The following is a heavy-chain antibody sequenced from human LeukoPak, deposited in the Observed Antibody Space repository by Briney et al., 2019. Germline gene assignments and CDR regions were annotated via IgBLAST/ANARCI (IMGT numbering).Heavy chain of an antibody. J-gene: IGHJ4*02. CDR3: ARGPPGMVRGVPADY. CDR1: GYTFTIYG. V-gene: IGHV1-18*01. Sequence: APVTVSCTASGYTFTIYGISWVRQAPGQGLEWMGWVSAYNGNTHYAQKLQGRVTMTTDTSTSTAYMELRSLRSDDTAVYYCARGPPGMVRGVPADYWGQGTLVTVSS. D-gene: IGHD3-10*01. CDR2: VSAYNGNT.